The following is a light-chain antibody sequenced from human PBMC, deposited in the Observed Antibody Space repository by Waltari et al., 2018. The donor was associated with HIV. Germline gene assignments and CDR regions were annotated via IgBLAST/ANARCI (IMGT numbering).Light chain of an antibody. J-gene: IGLJ2*01. CDR1: SSDVGGYNY. Sequence: QSALTQPPSASGSPGQSVTISCTGTSSDVGGYNYVSWYQQHPGKAPKLMICEVSKRPSGVPDRFSGSKSGNTASLTVSGLKAEDEADYYCSSYAGSNNFVVFGGGTKLTVL. V-gene: IGLV2-8*01. CDR2: EVS. CDR3: SSYAGSNNFVV.